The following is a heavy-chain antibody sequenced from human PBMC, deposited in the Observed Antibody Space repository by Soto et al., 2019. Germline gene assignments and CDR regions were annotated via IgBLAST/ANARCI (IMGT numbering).Heavy chain of an antibody. CDR1: GYTFTSND. D-gene: IGHD3-10*01. V-gene: IGHV1-8*01. CDR2: MNPKTGVS. J-gene: IGHJ5*02. Sequence: QVQLVQSGAEVKKPGASVKVSCKTSGYTFTSNDIYWLRQATGQGLEWRGWMNPKTGVSNSAEKYQGRLRMTRNTSITTAYMELSSLTSEDTAVYYCASGRPGDGIKRSWFDPWGQGTLVTVST. CDR3: ASGRPGDGIKRSWFDP.